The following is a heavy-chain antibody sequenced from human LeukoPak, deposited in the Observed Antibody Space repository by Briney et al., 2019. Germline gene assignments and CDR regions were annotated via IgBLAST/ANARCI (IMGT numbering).Heavy chain of an antibody. V-gene: IGHV1-69*13. CDR2: IIPIFGTA. CDR1: GYTFTSYY. CDR3: ARGIVGATYWFDP. Sequence: AASVTVSCKASGYTFTSYYMHWVRQAPGQGLEWMGGIIPIFGTANYAQKFQGRVTITADESTSTAYMELSSLRSEDTAVYYCARGIVGATYWFDPWGQGTLVTVSS. D-gene: IGHD1-26*01. J-gene: IGHJ5*02.